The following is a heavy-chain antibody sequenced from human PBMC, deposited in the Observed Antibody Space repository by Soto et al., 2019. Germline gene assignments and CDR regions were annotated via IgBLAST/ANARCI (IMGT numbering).Heavy chain of an antibody. V-gene: IGHV3-7*01. J-gene: IGHJ6*03. CDR2: IKQDGSEK. CDR1: GFTFSSYW. CDR3: ARVGYYDFWSGYLSPDYYYYMDV. D-gene: IGHD3-3*01. Sequence: PGGSLRLSCAASGFTFSSYWMSWVRQAPGKGLGWVANIKQDGSEKYYVDSVKGRFTISRDNAKNSLYLQMNSLRAEDTAVYYCARVGYYDFWSGYLSPDYYYYMDVWGKGTTVTVSS.